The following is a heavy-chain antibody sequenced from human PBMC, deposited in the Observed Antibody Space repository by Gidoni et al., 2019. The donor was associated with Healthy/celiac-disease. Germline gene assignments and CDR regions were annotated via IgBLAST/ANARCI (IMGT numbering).Heavy chain of an antibody. Sequence: EVQLVESGGGLVQPGGSLRLSCAASGFTFSSYDMHWVRQATGKGLEWVSASGPAGDTYYPGSVKCRFTISRENAKNALYLQMNSLRAGDTAVYYCARAAHYDFWSGYSAGDGMDVWGQGTTVTVSS. V-gene: IGHV3-13*01. CDR2: SGPAGDT. J-gene: IGHJ6*02. CDR3: ARAAHYDFWSGYSAGDGMDV. CDR1: GFTFSSYD. D-gene: IGHD3-3*01.